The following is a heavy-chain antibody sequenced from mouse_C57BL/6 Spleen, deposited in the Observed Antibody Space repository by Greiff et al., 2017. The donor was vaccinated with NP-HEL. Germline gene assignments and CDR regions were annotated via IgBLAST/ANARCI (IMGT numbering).Heavy chain of an antibody. CDR3: ARRLYDYFDY. J-gene: IGHJ2*01. CDR1: GFTFSDYY. Sequence: EVKLMESEGGLVQPGSSMTLSCTASGFTFSDYYMAWVRQVPEKGLEWVANINYDGSSTYYLDSLKSRFIISRDNAKNILYLQLSSLKSEDTATYYCARRLYDYFDYWGQGTTLTVSS. CDR2: INYDGSST. V-gene: IGHV5-16*02. D-gene: IGHD2-3*01.